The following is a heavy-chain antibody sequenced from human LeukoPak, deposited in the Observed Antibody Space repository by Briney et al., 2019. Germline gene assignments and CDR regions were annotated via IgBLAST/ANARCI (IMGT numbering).Heavy chain of an antibody. J-gene: IGHJ4*02. CDR1: GFTFSSYS. CDR3: AREYSGSFDPRSFDY. Sequence: PGGSLTLSCAASGFTFSSYSMNWVRRAPGKGLEWVSSLSSSSIYIYYADSVKCRFTISRDNAENSLYLLMNSLRVEDTAVYYCAREYSGSFDPRSFDYWGQGTLVTVSS. CDR2: LSSSSIYI. D-gene: IGHD1-26*01. V-gene: IGHV3-21*01.